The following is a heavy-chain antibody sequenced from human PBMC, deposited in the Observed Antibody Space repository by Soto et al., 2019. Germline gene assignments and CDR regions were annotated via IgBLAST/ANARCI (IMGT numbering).Heavy chain of an antibody. CDR1: GDSVSSNSTA. CDR3: ARGWEAYSSSLDY. D-gene: IGHD6-13*01. Sequence: QVQLQQSGPGLVKPSQTLSLTCAISGDSVSSNSTAWNWIRQSPSRGLEWLGRTYYRSKWYNDYAVSMXXRXPINPDTSKNQFSLQLNSVTPDDTAVYYCARGWEAYSSSLDYWGQGTLVTVSS. CDR2: TYYRSKWYN. V-gene: IGHV6-1*01. J-gene: IGHJ4*02.